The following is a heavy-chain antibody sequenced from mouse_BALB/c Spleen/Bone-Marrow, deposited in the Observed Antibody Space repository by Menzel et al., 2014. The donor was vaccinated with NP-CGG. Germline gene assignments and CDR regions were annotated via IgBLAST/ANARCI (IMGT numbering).Heavy chain of an antibody. CDR1: GYKFTDYA. V-gene: IGHV1-67*01. CDR2: ISTYSGNT. Sequence: QVQLQQSGPELVRPGVSVKISCKGSGYKFTDYAMHWVKQSHAKSLEWIGLISTYSGNTHYNQKFKGKATMTVDKSSSTAYMELARLPSEDSAIYYCARNFYGSAYFDFWGQGSTLTVSS. D-gene: IGHD1-1*01. CDR3: ARNFYGSAYFDF. J-gene: IGHJ2*01.